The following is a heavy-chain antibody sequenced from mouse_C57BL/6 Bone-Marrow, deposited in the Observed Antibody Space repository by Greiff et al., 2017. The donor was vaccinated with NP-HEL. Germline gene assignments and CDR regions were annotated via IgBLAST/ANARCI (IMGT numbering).Heavy chain of an antibody. CDR2: IYPSDSET. CDR1: GYTFTSYW. J-gene: IGHJ4*01. CDR3: RCDGSSHYYAMDY. D-gene: IGHD1-1*01. V-gene: IGHV1-61*01. Sequence: VQLQQPGAELVRPGSSVKLSCKASGYTFTSYWMAWVKQRPGQGLEWIGNIYPSDSETHYNQKFKDKATLTVDKSSSTAYMQLSSLTSEDSAVEDCRCDGSSHYYAMDYGGQGTAVTVSS.